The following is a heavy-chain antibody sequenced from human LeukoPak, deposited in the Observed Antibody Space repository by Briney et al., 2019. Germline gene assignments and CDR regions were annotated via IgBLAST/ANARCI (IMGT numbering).Heavy chain of an antibody. CDR1: GYSISSGYY. CDR3: ARVGFLLGYCSNTSCSHREARVGPGDYGMDV. J-gene: IGHJ6*04. Sequence: PSETLSLTCAVSGYSISSGYYWGWIRQPPGKGLEWIGSIYHSGSTYYNPSLKSRVTISVDTSKNQFSLKLSSVTAADTAVYYCARVGFLLGYCSNTSCSHREARVGPGDYGMDVWGKGTTVTVSS. V-gene: IGHV4-38-2*01. D-gene: IGHD2-2*01. CDR2: IYHSGST.